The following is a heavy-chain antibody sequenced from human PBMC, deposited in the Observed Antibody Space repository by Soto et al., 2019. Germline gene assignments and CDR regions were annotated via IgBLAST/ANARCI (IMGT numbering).Heavy chain of an antibody. V-gene: IGHV1-18*01. D-gene: IGHD3-9*01. Sequence: ASVKVSCKASGYTFTSYGISWVRQAPGQGLEWMGWISAYNGNTNYAQKLQGRVTMTTDTSTSTAYMELRSLRSDDTAVYYCARDDTVLRYFAPLPPNYYYYGMDVWGQGTTVTVSS. J-gene: IGHJ6*02. CDR1: GYTFTSYG. CDR2: ISAYNGNT. CDR3: ARDDTVLRYFAPLPPNYYYYGMDV.